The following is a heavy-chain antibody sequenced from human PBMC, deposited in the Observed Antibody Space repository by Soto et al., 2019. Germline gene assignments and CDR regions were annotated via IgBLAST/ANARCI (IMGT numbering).Heavy chain of an antibody. D-gene: IGHD6-19*01. Sequence: GGSMRLSCAASGFICSNYGIHWVSQAPGKGLEWVAVIWPDGSNKYYADSVKGRFTISRDNSRNILWLQMNSLRAEDTAIYYCVRAVRPYDYWGQGTLVTVS. CDR3: VRAVRPYDY. CDR2: IWPDGSNK. J-gene: IGHJ4*02. V-gene: IGHV3-33*01. CDR1: GFICSNYG.